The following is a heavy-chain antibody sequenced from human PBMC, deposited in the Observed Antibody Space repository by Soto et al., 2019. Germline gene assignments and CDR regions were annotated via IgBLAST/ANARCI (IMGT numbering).Heavy chain of an antibody. CDR2: ISGYNANT. Sequence: ASVKASCKASGYTFTNHGISWVRQAPGQGLEWVGWISGYNANTKYAQKFQGRVTMSTDTSTNTAYMELRSLRSDDTAVYYCARDFCPRAYYFDYWGRGPRVTVSS. V-gene: IGHV1-18*04. D-gene: IGHD3-10*01. CDR3: ARDFCPRAYYFDY. J-gene: IGHJ4*02. CDR1: GYTFTNHG.